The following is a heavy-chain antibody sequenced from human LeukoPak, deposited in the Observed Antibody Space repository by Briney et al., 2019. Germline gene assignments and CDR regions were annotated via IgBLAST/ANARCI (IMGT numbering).Heavy chain of an antibody. Sequence: GGSLRLSCTASGFTFSTYWMSWVRQTPEKGLEWVANIKEDGSEVVYVDSVKGRFTISGDNAKSSLYLQMNSLRTEDTAVYYCARDPYSRSWSYGMDVWGQGTTVTVSS. CDR1: GFTFSTYW. CDR3: ARDPYSRSWSYGMDV. D-gene: IGHD6-13*01. J-gene: IGHJ6*02. V-gene: IGHV3-7*05. CDR2: IKEDGSEV.